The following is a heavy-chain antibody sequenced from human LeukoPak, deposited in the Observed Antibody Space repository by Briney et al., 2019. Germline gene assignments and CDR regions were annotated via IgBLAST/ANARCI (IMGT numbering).Heavy chain of an antibody. V-gene: IGHV3-53*01. CDR1: GFTVSSNY. CDR3: ARDQREGSAWSWYFQH. CDR2: IYGGGET. Sequence: GGSLRLSCAASGFTVSSNYMSWVRQAPGKGLEWVSVIYGGGETFYADSVKGRFTISRDNSKNTMYLQMNSLRAGDTAVYYCARDQREGSAWSWYFQHWGQGTLVTVSS. D-gene: IGHD6-19*01. J-gene: IGHJ1*01.